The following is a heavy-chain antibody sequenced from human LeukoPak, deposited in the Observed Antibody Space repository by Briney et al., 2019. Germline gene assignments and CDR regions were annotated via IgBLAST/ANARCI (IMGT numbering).Heavy chain of an antibody. CDR2: IYYSGST. J-gene: IGHJ6*02. CDR3: ARGGVYYYGMDV. V-gene: IGHV4-30-4*01. CDR1: GGSISSGDYY. Sequence: SETLSLTCAVSGGSISSGDYYWSWILQPPGKGLEWIGYIYYSGSTYYNPSLKSRVTISVDTSKNQFSLKLSSVTAADTAVYYCARGGVYYYGMDVWGQGTTVTVSS.